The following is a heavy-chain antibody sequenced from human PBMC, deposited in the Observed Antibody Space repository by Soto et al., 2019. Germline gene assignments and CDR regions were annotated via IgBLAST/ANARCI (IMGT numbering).Heavy chain of an antibody. CDR1: GVSMSSGGYY. Sequence: QVQLQESGPGLVKPSQTLSLTCTVSGVSMSSGGYYWTWIRQHPGKGLEWIGYTYYSGTNYYNPSLKSRLTISVDTSKNQFSLRLSSVTAADTAVYYCAREEAGAFDIWGQGTMVTVSS. CDR2: TYYSGTN. V-gene: IGHV4-31*03. CDR3: AREEAGAFDI. D-gene: IGHD3-10*01. J-gene: IGHJ3*02.